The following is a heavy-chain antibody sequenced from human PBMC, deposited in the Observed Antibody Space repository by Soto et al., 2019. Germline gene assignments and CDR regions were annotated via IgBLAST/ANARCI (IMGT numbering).Heavy chain of an antibody. CDR3: AREVITIFGVVINGIHDAFDI. Sequence: LSLTCTVSGGSISSGDYYWSWSRQPPGKGLEWIGYIYYSGSTYYNPSLKSRVTISVDTSKNQFSLKLSSVTAADTAVYYCAREVITIFGVVINGIHDAFDIWGQGTMVTVSS. D-gene: IGHD3-3*01. CDR1: GGSISSGDYY. V-gene: IGHV4-30-4*01. CDR2: IYYSGST. J-gene: IGHJ3*02.